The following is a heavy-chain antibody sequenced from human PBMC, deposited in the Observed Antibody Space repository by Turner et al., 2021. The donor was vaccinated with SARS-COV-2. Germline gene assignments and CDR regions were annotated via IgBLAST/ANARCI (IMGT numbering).Heavy chain of an antibody. V-gene: IGHV2-5*02. CDR1: GFSLSTDAMS. J-gene: IGHJ4*02. D-gene: IGHD1-1*01. CDR2: IYWDDDK. Sequence: QLTLKESGPTLVNPTQTLTLTCTFSGFSLSTDAMSVGWNRQPPGKALEWLALIYWDDDKRYSPSLKSRLTITKGTSKNQVLLTMTNMDPVDTATDYCAGREDDGFDSWGQGTLVTVSS. CDR3: AGREDDGFDS.